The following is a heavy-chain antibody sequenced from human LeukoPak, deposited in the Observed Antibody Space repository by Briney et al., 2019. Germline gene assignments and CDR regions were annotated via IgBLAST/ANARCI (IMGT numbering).Heavy chain of an antibody. CDR1: GFTFSSYW. CDR2: IKQDGSEK. V-gene: IGHV3-7*04. J-gene: IGHJ4*02. D-gene: IGHD6-19*01. CDR3: ARDHAGGWHHFDS. Sequence: AGGSLRLSCAASGFTFSSYWMSWVRQTPGKGLEWVANIKQDGSEKYYMDSVKGRFTISRDNAKNSLYLQMNSLRAEDTAVYYCARDHAGGWHHFDSWGQGALVTFSS.